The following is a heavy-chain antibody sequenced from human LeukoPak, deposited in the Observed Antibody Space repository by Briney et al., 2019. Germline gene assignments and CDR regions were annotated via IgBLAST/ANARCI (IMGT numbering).Heavy chain of an antibody. CDR2: IYNSGST. CDR1: GGSISGGSYY. Sequence: SETLSLTCTVSGGSISGGSYYWGWIRQPPGKGLEWIGSIYNSGSTYYNPSLKSRVTISVDTSKNQFSLKLGSVTAADTAVYYCATSYSSSWPEIDYWGQGTLVTVSS. V-gene: IGHV4-39*01. D-gene: IGHD6-13*01. CDR3: ATSYSSSWPEIDY. J-gene: IGHJ4*02.